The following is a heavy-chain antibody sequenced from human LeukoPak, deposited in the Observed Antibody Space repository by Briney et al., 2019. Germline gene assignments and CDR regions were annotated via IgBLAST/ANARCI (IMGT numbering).Heavy chain of an antibody. V-gene: IGHV1-69*13. CDR1: GGTFSSYA. CDR2: IIPIFGTA. Sequence: EASVKVSCKASGGTFSSYAISWVRQAPGQGLEWTGGIIPIFGTANYAQKFQGRVTITADESASTAYMELSSLRSEDTAVYYCAGPDCSGGSCYSGYYYYGMDVWGQGTTVTVSS. J-gene: IGHJ6*02. CDR3: AGPDCSGGSCYSGYYYYGMDV. D-gene: IGHD2-15*01.